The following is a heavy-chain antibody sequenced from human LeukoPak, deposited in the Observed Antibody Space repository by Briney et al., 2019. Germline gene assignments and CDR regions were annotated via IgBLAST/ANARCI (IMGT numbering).Heavy chain of an antibody. V-gene: IGHV1-69*13. CDR3: ARQKRGYSYGPLRPLVDFDL. CDR1: GGTFSSYA. D-gene: IGHD5-18*01. Sequence: GASVKVSCKASGGTFSSYAISWVRQAPGQGLEWMGGIIPIFGTANYAQKFQGRVTITADESTSTAYMELSSLRSEDTAVYYCARQKRGYSYGPLRPLVDFDLWGRGTLVTVSS. CDR2: IIPIFGTA. J-gene: IGHJ2*01.